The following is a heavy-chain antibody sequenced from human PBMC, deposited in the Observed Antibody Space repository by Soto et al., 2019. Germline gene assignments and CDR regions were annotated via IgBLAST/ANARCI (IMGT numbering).Heavy chain of an antibody. CDR2: INHSGGT. D-gene: IGHD3-10*01. V-gene: IGHV4-34*01. CDR1: GGSFSGYY. Sequence: SETLSLTCAVYGGSFSGYYWSWIRQPPGKGLEWIGEINHSGGTNYNPSLKSRVTISVDTSKNQFSLKLSSVTAADTAVYYCARGNYYGSGSYYQARLDYWGQGTLVTVSS. J-gene: IGHJ4*02. CDR3: ARGNYYGSGSYYQARLDY.